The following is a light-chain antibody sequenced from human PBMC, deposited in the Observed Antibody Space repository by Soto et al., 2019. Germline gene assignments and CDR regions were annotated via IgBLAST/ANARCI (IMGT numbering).Light chain of an antibody. CDR1: QGIRND. Sequence: AIQMTQSPSSLSASVGDRVTITCRASQGIRNDLGWYQQKPGKAPKLLIYAASILQSGVPSRFSGSVSGTDFTLTISSLQPEVFATYYCLQDYNYPLTFGGGTKVEIK. CDR2: AAS. V-gene: IGKV1-6*01. CDR3: LQDYNYPLT. J-gene: IGKJ4*01.